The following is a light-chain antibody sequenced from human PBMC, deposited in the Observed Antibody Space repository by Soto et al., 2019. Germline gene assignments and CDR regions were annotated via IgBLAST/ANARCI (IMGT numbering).Light chain of an antibody. CDR2: KAS. V-gene: IGKV1-5*03. CDR3: QHYKSYSEA. Sequence: DIPMTQSPSTLSGSVGDRVTITCRASQTISSWLAWYQQKPGKAPKLLIYKASTLKSGVPSRFSGSGSGTEFTLTIRSLQPDDFATYYCQHYKSYSEAFGQGTKVELK. CDR1: QTISSW. J-gene: IGKJ1*01.